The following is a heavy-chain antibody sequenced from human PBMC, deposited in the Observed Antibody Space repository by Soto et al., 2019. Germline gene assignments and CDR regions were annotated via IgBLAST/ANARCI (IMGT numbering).Heavy chain of an antibody. CDR2: INSDGSST. Sequence: GGSLRLSCAASGFTFSSYWMHWVRQAPGKGLVWVSRINSDGSSTSYADSVKGRFTISRDNAKNTLYLQMNRLRAEDTAVYYCARVLSGWYWGWFDPWGQGTLVTVSS. CDR1: GFTFSSYW. CDR3: ARVLSGWYWGWFDP. V-gene: IGHV3-74*01. J-gene: IGHJ5*02. D-gene: IGHD6-19*01.